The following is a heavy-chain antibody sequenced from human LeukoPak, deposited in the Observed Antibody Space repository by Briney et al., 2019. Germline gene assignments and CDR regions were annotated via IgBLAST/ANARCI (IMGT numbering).Heavy chain of an antibody. V-gene: IGHV4-59*08. CDR2: IYYSGST. J-gene: IGHJ4*02. D-gene: IGHD5-18*01. CDR3: ARHRGYSLLFDY. Sequence: SETLSLTCTVSGGSISSYYWSWIRQPPGKGLEWIGYIYYSGSTNYNPSLKSRVTISVDTSKNQFSLKLSSVTAADTAVYYCARHRGYSLLFDYWGQGTLVTVSS. CDR1: GGSISSYY.